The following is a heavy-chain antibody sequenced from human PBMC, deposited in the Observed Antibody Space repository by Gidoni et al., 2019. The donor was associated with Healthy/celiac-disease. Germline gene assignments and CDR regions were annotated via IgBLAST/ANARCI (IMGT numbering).Heavy chain of an antibody. J-gene: IGHJ1*01. CDR1: AFTFRSYA. CDR3: AKTFLPDADSSGYYYAGPRHFQH. CDR2: ISGSGGST. Sequence: EVQLLASGGGLVQPGGSLRLSCASSAFTFRSYARRLVRQAPGKGLEWVSAISGSGGSTYYADSVKGRFTISRDNSKNTLYLQMNSLRAEDTAVYYCAKTFLPDADSSGYYYAGPRHFQHWGQGTLVTVSS. D-gene: IGHD3-22*01. V-gene: IGHV3-23*01.